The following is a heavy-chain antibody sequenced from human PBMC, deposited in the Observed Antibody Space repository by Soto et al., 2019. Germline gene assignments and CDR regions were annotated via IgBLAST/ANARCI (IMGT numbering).Heavy chain of an antibody. CDR2: IAHDGDHK. CDR3: AKEVEYNYGSGSRSLDY. J-gene: IGHJ4*02. V-gene: IGHV3-30*18. CDR1: GFMFSNYG. D-gene: IGHD3-10*01. Sequence: LRLSCAASGFMFSNYGMHWVRQAPGKGLEWVAVIAHDGDHKYYADSVRGRFTISRDNSKNTLYLQMNSLRVEDTAVYYCAKEVEYNYGSGSRSLDYWGQGALVTVS.